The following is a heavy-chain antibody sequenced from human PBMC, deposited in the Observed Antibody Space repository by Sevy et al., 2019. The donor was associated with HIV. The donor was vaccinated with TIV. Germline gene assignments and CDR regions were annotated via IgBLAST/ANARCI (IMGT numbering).Heavy chain of an antibody. V-gene: IGHV3-23*01. CDR2: ISDSAYNT. J-gene: IGHJ4*02. CDR3: TKDEAYTVATSYYFDY. CDR1: GFTFSNYA. D-gene: IGHD5-12*01. Sequence: GGSLRLSCAASGFTFSNYAMSWVRQAPGKGLEWVSGISDSAYNTYYADSVKGRFTISRANSKNSLYLQMNSLRAEDTAVYYCTKDEAYTVATSYYFDYWGQGTLVTVSS.